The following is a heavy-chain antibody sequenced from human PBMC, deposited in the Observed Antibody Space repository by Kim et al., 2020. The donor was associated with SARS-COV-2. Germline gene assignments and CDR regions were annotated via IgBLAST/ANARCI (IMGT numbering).Heavy chain of an antibody. CDR3: ARDSGYQLLLYYFDY. D-gene: IGHD2-2*01. J-gene: IGHJ4*02. V-gene: IGHV3-30-3*01. CDR2: ISYDESNK. Sequence: GGSLRLSCAASGFTFSSYAMHWVRQAPGKGLEWVAVISYDESNKYYADSVKGRFTISRDNSKNTLYLQMNSLRAEDTAVYYCARDSGYQLLLYYFDYWGQGTLVTVSS. CDR1: GFTFSSYA.